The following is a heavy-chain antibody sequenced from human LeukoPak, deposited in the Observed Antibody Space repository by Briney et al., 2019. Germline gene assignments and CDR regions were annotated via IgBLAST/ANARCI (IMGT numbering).Heavy chain of an antibody. CDR3: ATEKYDSSGYPTGWFDP. CDR1: GYTLTELS. D-gene: IGHD3-22*01. CDR2: FDPEDGET. Sequence: GASVKVSCKVSGYTLTELSMHWVRQAPGEGLEWMGGFDPEDGETIYAQKFQGRVTMTEDTSTDTAYMELSSLRSEDTAVYYCATEKYDSSGYPTGWFDPWGQGTLVTVSS. V-gene: IGHV1-24*01. J-gene: IGHJ5*02.